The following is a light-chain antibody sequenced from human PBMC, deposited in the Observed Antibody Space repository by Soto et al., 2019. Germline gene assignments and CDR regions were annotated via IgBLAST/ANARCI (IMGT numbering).Light chain of an antibody. CDR3: HHYGRSAIFT. CDR1: QSVSSNF. CDR2: GAS. Sequence: EIVMTQSPGTLSLSPGERATLSCRASQSVSSNFLAWYQQRPGQAPRLLMDGASSRAAGIPNRFSGSGSGTEFILNISSLQHEDVAVYYCHHYGRSAIFTFGPGTTVDIK. V-gene: IGKV3-20*01. J-gene: IGKJ3*01.